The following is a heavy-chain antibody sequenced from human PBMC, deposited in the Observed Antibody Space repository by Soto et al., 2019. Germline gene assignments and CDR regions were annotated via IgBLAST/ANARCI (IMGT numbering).Heavy chain of an antibody. CDR2: INWNSGST. CDR1: GLTFEDYA. J-gene: IGHJ5*02. V-gene: IGHV3-9*01. CDR3: ARGRGALTVISNWFDP. Sequence: EVQLVESGGGLVQPGRSLRLSCEASGLTFEDYAMHWIQQAPGKGLEWVAGINWNSGSTGYADSVKGRFTISRDNVNNSLHLEMSTLKAEDTAMYYCARGRGALTVISNWFDPWGQGTLVTVSS. D-gene: IGHD2-21*01.